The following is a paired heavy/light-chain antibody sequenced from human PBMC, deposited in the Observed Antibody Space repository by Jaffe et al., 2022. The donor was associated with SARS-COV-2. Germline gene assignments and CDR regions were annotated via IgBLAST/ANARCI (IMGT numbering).Heavy chain of an antibody. V-gene: IGHV4-59*03. Sequence: QVQLQESGPGLVKPSETLSLACTVSGGSISSYYWSWIRQPPGKGLEWIGYIHYSGSTNYNPSLKSRLTISVDTSRNQFSLKLGSVTAADTAVYYCARHGGSFSSAFDIWGQGTMVTVSS. J-gene: IGHJ3*02. CDR1: GGSISSYY. CDR3: ARHGGSFSSAFDI. CDR2: IHYSGST. D-gene: IGHD3-16*01.
Light chain of an antibody. Sequence: QSALTQPPSASGSPGQSVTISCTGTSSDVGAYNYVSWYQQHPGKAPKVMIYEVSKRPSGVPDRFSGSKSGNTASLTVSGLQAEDEADYYCSAHGGSNNWGVFGGGTKLTVL. CDR2: EVS. CDR1: SSDVGAYNY. V-gene: IGLV2-8*01. CDR3: SAHGGSNNWGV. J-gene: IGLJ2*01.